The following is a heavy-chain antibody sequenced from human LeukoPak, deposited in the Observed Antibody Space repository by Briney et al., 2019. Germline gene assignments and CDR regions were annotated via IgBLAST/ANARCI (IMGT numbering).Heavy chain of an antibody. Sequence: PGGSLRLSCAASGFTFSSYWMNWARQAPGKGLEWVASINHNGNVNYYVDSVKGRFTISRDNAKNSLYLQMNSLRAEDTAVYYCARGGYYYDSSGSFDYWGQGTLVTVSS. D-gene: IGHD3-22*01. CDR2: INHNGNVN. J-gene: IGHJ4*02. V-gene: IGHV3-7*01. CDR1: GFTFSSYW. CDR3: ARGGYYYDSSGSFDY.